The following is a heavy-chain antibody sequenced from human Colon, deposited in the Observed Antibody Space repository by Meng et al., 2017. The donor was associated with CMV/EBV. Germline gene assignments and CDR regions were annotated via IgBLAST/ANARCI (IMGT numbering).Heavy chain of an antibody. Sequence: TFSSYAMHWVRQAPGKGLEWVAVISYDGSNKYYADSVKGRFTISRDNSKNTLYLQMNSLRAEDTAVYYCAREGIAARPRGLHVGYFQHWGQGTLVTVSS. CDR2: ISYDGSNK. D-gene: IGHD6-6*01. J-gene: IGHJ1*01. V-gene: IGHV3-30-3*01. CDR3: AREGIAARPRGLHVGYFQH. CDR1: TFSSYA.